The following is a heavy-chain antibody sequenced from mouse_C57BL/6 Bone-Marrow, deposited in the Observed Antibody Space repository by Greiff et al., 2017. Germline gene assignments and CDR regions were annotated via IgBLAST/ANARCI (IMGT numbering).Heavy chain of an antibody. Sequence: VMLVESGAELARPGASVKLSCKASGYTFTSYGISWVKQRTGQGLEWIGEIYPRSGNTYYNEKFKGKATLTADKSSSTAYMELRSLTSEDSAVYFCARRWDRFDYWGQGTTLTVSS. J-gene: IGHJ2*01. CDR2: IYPRSGNT. V-gene: IGHV1-81*01. D-gene: IGHD4-1*01. CDR3: ARRWDRFDY. CDR1: GYTFTSYG.